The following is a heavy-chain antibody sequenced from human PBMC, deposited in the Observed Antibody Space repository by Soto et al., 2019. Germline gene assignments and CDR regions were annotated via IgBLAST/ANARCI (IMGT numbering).Heavy chain of an antibody. J-gene: IGHJ3*02. CDR1: GFTVSSNF. Sequence: EVQLVESGGGLIQPGGSLRLSCAVSGFTVSSNFMSWVRQAPGEGLEWVSVLYSDGTTYYADSVKGRFTISRDNSKNIIYLQMNSLRAEDTEVYYCAREPVGSGGGAFDIWGQGTMVTVSS. CDR3: AREPVGSGGGAFDI. CDR2: LYSDGTT. D-gene: IGHD3-10*01. V-gene: IGHV3-53*01.